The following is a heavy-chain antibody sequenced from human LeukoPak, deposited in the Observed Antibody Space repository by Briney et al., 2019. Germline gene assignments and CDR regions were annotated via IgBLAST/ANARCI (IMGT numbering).Heavy chain of an antibody. CDR3: ARVSLVRGLFIFDY. CDR2: IYYSGST. J-gene: IGHJ4*02. CDR1: GGSISSGGYY. D-gene: IGHD3-10*01. V-gene: IGHV4-31*03. Sequence: SETLSLTCTVSGGSISSGGYYWSWIRQHPGKGLEWIGYIYYSGSTYYNPSLKSRVTISVDTSKYQFSLKLSSVTAADTAVYYCARVSLVRGLFIFDYWGQGTLVTVSS.